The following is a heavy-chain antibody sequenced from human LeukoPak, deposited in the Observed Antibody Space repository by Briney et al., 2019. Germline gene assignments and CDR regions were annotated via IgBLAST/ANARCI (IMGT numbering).Heavy chain of an antibody. CDR1: GGSFSGYY. V-gene: IGHV4-34*01. J-gene: IGHJ4*02. D-gene: IGHD4/OR15-4a*01. Sequence: KPSETLSLTCAVYGGSFSGYYWSWIRQPPGKGLEWIGEINHSGSTNYNPSLKSRVTISVDTSKNQFSLKLSSVTAADTAVYYCARTAGPTMVLFDYWGQGTLVTVSS. CDR3: ARTAGPTMVLFDY. CDR2: INHSGST.